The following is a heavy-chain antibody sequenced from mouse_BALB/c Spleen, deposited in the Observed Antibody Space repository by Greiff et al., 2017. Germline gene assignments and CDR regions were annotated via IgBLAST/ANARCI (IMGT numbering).Heavy chain of an antibody. V-gene: IGHV5-6-5*01. J-gene: IGHJ2*01. CDR1: GFTFSSYA. CDR3: ARGENYYGSGDY. Sequence: DVMLVESGGGLVKPGGSLKLSCAASGFTFSSYAMSWVRQTPEKRLEWVASISSGGSTYYPDSVKGRFTISRDNARNILYLQMSSLRSEDTAMYYCARGENYYGSGDYWGQGTTLTVSS. D-gene: IGHD1-1*01. CDR2: ISSGGST.